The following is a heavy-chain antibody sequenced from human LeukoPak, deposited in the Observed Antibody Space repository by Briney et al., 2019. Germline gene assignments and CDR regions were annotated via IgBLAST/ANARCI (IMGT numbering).Heavy chain of an antibody. J-gene: IGHJ3*02. V-gene: IGHV1-2*04. CDR2: INPNSGGT. D-gene: IGHD6-19*01. CDR3: ARLKGSGYDAFDI. Sequence: ASVKVSCKASGYTFTSYGISWVRQAPGQGLEWMGWINPNSGGTNYAQKFQGWVTMTRDTSISTAYMELSRLRSDDAAVYYCARLKGSGYDAFDIWGQGTMVTVSS. CDR1: GYTFTSYG.